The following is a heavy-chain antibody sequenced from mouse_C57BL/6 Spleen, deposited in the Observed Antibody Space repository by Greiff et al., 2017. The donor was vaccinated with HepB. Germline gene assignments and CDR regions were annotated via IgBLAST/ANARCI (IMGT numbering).Heavy chain of an antibody. CDR1: GYTFTSYW. V-gene: IGHV1-55*01. J-gene: IGHJ3*01. CDR2: IYPGSGST. CDR3: ARWGGGDGYCEFAY. Sequence: VQLQQPGAELVKPGASVKMSCKASGYTFTSYWITWVKQRPGQGLEWIGDIYPGSGSTNYNEKFKSKARLTVDTSSSTAYMQLSSLTSEDSAVYYCARWGGGDGYCEFAYWGQGALVTVAA. D-gene: IGHD2-3*01.